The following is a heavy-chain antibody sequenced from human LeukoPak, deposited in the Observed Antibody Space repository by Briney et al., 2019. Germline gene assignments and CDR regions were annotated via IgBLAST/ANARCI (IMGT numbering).Heavy chain of an antibody. V-gene: IGHV4-39*02. CDR2: IYYSGST. CDR3: AKRDDSGGNLVDL. Sequence: SETLSLTCTVSGGSIRSGSHYWAWIRQPPGKGLEWIGSIYYSGSTYYNPSLENRVTISIDTPKNHFSLKLSSLSAADTSAYYCAKRDDSGGNLVDLWGQGTLVTVS. J-gene: IGHJ4*02. D-gene: IGHD3-22*01. CDR1: GGSIRSGSHY.